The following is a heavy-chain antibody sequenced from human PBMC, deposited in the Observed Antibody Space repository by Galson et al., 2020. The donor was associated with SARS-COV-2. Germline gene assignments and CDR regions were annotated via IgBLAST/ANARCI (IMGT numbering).Heavy chain of an antibody. CDR1: GGSFGAFF. V-gene: IGHV4-34*01. CDR3: ARVNSRFFQNWFDP. Sequence: SETLSLTCTVSGGSFGAFFWTWIRQPPGKGLEWIGEVNQRGTTSSNPSLKSRLAISVDTSKNQFSLSLYSVTAADTAIYYCARVNSRFFQNWFDPWGQGTLVTVSS. CDR2: VNQRGTT. D-gene: IGHD3-3*01. J-gene: IGHJ5*02.